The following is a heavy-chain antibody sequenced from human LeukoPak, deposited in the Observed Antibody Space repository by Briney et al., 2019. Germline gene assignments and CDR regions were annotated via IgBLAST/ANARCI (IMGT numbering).Heavy chain of an antibody. Sequence: ASVKVSRKASGYTFTSYYMHWVRQAPGQGLEWMGIINPSGGSTSYAQKFQGRVTMTRDTSTSTVYMELSSLRSEDTAVYYCARGARTWIQLWLRPFDYWGQGTLVTVSS. D-gene: IGHD5-18*01. CDR2: INPSGGST. V-gene: IGHV1-46*01. CDR3: ARGARTWIQLWLRPFDY. J-gene: IGHJ4*02. CDR1: GYTFTSYY.